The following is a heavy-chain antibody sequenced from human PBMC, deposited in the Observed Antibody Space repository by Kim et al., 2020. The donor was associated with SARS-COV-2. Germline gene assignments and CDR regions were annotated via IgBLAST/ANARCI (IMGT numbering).Heavy chain of an antibody. CDR1: GFTFSSYG. D-gene: IGHD3-10*01. CDR3: AKDVWFGGKANYYYYGM. J-gene: IGHJ6*01. V-gene: IGHV3-30*18. CDR2: ISYDGSNK. Sequence: GGSLRLSCAASGFTFSSYGMYWVRQAPGKGLEWVAVISYDGSNKYYADSVKGRFTISRDNSKNTLYLQMNSLRAEDTAVYYCAKDVWFGGKANYYYYGM.